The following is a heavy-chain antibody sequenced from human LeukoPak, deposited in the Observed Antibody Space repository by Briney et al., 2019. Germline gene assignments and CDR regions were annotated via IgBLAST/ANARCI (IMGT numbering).Heavy chain of an antibody. CDR3: ARLLGYSYGNNAFDI. CDR2: IGTAYDT. J-gene: IGHJ3*02. V-gene: IGHV3-13*01. D-gene: IGHD5-18*01. CDR1: GFTFSSYD. Sequence: PGGSLRLSCVASGFTFSSYDMHWVRQGTGKGPEWVSAIGTAYDTYYAGSVKGRFTISRENAENSLYLQMNSLRAGDTAVYYCARLLGYSYGNNAFDIWGQGTMATVSS.